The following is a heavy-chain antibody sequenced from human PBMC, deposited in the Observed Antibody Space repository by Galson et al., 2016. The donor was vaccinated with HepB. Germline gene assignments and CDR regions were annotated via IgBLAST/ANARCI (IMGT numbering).Heavy chain of an antibody. CDR2: IYHSGST. CDR1: GDSISTSRW. CDR3: SRAEGSSSTSYYYYGMDV. J-gene: IGHJ6*02. Sequence: ETLSLTCAVSGDSISTSRWWNWVRLSPGKGLEWIGEIYHSGSTNYNPSLKSRVTIYVDMSKNQFSLTLRSLTAADTAVYYCSRAEGSSSTSYYYYGMDVWGQGTLVTVSS. V-gene: IGHV4-4*02. D-gene: IGHD2-2*01.